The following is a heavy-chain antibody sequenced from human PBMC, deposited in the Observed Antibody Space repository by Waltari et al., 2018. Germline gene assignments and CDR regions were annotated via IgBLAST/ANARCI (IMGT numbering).Heavy chain of an antibody. J-gene: IGHJ4*02. V-gene: IGHV4-34*01. CDR3: ARDPNWVAFDY. CDR2: INHSGSN. D-gene: IGHD7-27*01. Sequence: QVQLQQWGAGLLKPSETLSLTCAVYGGSFSGYYWSWIRQPPGKGLEWIGEINHSGSNNYNPSLKSRVTISVDTSKNQFSLKLSSVTAADTAVYYCARDPNWVAFDYWGQGTLVTVSS. CDR1: GGSFSGYY.